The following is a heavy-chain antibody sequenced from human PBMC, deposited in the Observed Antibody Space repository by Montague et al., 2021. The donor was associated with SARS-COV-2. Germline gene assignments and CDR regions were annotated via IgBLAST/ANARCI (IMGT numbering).Heavy chain of an antibody. CDR2: ISNSSSYI. CDR1: GFTFRSYT. CDR3: ARDGWAHYYDRGGYEGNFDI. V-gene: IGHV3-21*01. Sequence: SLRLSCAASGFTFRSYTMDWVRQAPGKGLEWVSCISNSSSYIYYADSVKGRFTIFRDNAKNSLFLQMNSLRAEDTAVYYCARDGWAHYYDRGGYEGNFDIWGQGTMVTVSS. D-gene: IGHD3-22*01. J-gene: IGHJ3*02.